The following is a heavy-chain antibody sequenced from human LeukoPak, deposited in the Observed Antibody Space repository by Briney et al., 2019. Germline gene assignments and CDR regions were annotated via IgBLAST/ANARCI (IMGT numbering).Heavy chain of an antibody. D-gene: IGHD2-2*01. CDR3: ARDRSGPAAIGGGYFDY. J-gene: IGHJ4*02. V-gene: IGHV4-30-4*08. Sequence: SQTLSLTCTVSGGSLRSGDYYWSWIRQPPGKGPEWIGYIYYSGSTYYNPSLKSRVTISVDTSKNQFSLKLSSVTAADTAVYFCARDRSGPAAIGGGYFDYWGQGTLVTVSS. CDR1: GGSLRSGDYY. CDR2: IYYSGST.